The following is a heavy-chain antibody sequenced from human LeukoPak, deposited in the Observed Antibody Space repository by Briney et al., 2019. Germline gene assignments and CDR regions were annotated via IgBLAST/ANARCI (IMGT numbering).Heavy chain of an antibody. D-gene: IGHD5-24*01. Sequence: SETLSLTCTVSGGSISSGHYYWSWIRQHPGKGLEWIGYIYYSGSTPYNPSLKSRVTISVDTSKNQFSLKLSSVTAADTAVYYCAGRDGYNYYGYWGQGTLVTVSS. CDR1: GGSISSGHYY. CDR3: AGRDGYNYYGY. J-gene: IGHJ4*02. V-gene: IGHV4-31*03. CDR2: IYYSGST.